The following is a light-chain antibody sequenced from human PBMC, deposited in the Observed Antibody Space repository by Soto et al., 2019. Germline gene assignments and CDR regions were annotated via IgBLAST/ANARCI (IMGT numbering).Light chain of an antibody. Sequence: IKMNQSPSSLSASVGDRVTITCRASQSISSYLNWYQQKPGIAPKLLIYAASSLQSGVPSRFSGSGSGTDFTLTISSLQPEDFATYYCQQSYSVPPTFGQGTMVDVK. CDR3: QQSYSVPPT. J-gene: IGKJ1*01. V-gene: IGKV1-39*01. CDR1: QSISSY. CDR2: AAS.